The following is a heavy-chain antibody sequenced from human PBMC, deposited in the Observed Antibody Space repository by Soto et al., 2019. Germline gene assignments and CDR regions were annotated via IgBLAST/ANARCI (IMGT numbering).Heavy chain of an antibody. J-gene: IGHJ6*02. V-gene: IGHV4-4*07. Sequence: SETLSLTCTVSGGSISSYYWSWIRQPAGKGLEWIGRIYTSGSTNYNPSLKSRVTMSVDTSKNQFSLKLGSVTAADTAVYYCARDRNYDFWSGYYMTGMDVWGQGTTVTVSS. CDR2: IYTSGST. CDR3: ARDRNYDFWSGYYMTGMDV. CDR1: GGSISSYY. D-gene: IGHD3-3*01.